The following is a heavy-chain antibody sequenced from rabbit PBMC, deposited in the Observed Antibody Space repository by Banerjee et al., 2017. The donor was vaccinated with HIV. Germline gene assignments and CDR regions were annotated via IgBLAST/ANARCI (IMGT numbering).Heavy chain of an antibody. CDR2: IDTNNGDT. V-gene: IGHV1S45*01. Sequence: QEQLKESGGGLVKPGGTLTLTCTVSGFSFSSNWICWVRQAPGKGLEWIACIDTNNGDTDYANWPKGRFTISKTSSTTVTLQMTSLTAADTATYFCARNYVNAFDPWGPGTLVTVS. D-gene: IGHD1-1*01. CDR1: GFSFSSNW. CDR3: ARNYVNAFDP. J-gene: IGHJ2*01.